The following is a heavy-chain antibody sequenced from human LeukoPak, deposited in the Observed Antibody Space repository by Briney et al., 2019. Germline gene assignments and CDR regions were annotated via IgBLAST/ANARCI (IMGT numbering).Heavy chain of an antibody. V-gene: IGHV1-18*01. CDR2: ISAYNGNT. D-gene: IGHD2-2*02. CDR1: GYTFTSYG. J-gene: IGHJ4*02. Sequence: ASVKVSCKASGYTFTSYGISWVRQAPGQGPEWMGWISAYNGNTNYAQKLQGRVTMTTDTSTSTAYMELRSLRSDDTAVYYCARDRCSSTSCYSSGVDHWGQGTLVTVSS. CDR3: ARDRCSSTSCYSSGVDH.